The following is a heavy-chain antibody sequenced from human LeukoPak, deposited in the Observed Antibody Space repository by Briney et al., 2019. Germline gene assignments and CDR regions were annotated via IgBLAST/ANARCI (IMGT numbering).Heavy chain of an antibody. CDR3: AKEGSDYGDYSLSPYFDY. J-gene: IGHJ4*02. Sequence: GGSLRLSCAASGFTFSSYAMSWVRQAPGKGLEWVSAISGSGGSTYYADSVKGRFTISRDNSKNTLYLQMNSLRAEDTAVYYCAKEGSDYGDYSLSPYFDYWGQGTLVTVSS. CDR2: ISGSGGST. D-gene: IGHD4-17*01. V-gene: IGHV3-23*01. CDR1: GFTFSSYA.